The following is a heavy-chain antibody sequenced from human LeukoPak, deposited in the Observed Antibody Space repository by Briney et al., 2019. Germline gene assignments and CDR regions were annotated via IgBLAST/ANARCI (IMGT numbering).Heavy chain of an antibody. CDR3: TTDPAYCGGDCYSGSDY. CDR2: IKSKTDGGTT. Sequence: PGGSLRLSCAASGFTFSSYWMSWVRRAPGKGLKWFGRIKSKTDGGTTDYVTPVKGRFTISRDDSKNTLYLQMNSLKTEDTAVYYCTTDPAYCGGDCYSGSDYWGQGTLVTVSS. CDR1: GFTFSSYW. D-gene: IGHD2-21*02. V-gene: IGHV3-15*01. J-gene: IGHJ4*02.